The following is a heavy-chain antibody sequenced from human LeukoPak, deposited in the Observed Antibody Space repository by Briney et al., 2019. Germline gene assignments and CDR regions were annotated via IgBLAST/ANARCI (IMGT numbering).Heavy chain of an antibody. D-gene: IGHD6-19*01. CDR2: ISSSSSYI. V-gene: IGHV3-21*01. J-gene: IGHJ4*02. Sequence: GGSLRLSCAASGFTFSGYSMNWVRQAPGKGLEWVSSISSSSSYIYYADSVKGRFTISRDNAKNSLYLQMNSLRAEDTAVYYCAREGPLYSSGWYGSFDYWGQGTLVTVSS. CDR3: AREGPLYSSGWYGSFDY. CDR1: GFTFSGYS.